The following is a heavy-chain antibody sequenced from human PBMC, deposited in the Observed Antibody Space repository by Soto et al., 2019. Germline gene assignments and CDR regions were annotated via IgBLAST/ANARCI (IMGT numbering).Heavy chain of an antibody. CDR3: ARSNGPLLPLDS. D-gene: IGHD2-15*01. CDR1: GGSVSSDY. CDR2: IYYSGAT. V-gene: IGHV4-59*02. J-gene: IGHJ5*01. Sequence: PSETLSLTCNISGGSVSSDYWNWIRQPAGKGLEWIGYIYYSGATNYNPSLKSRVTMSADTSKNRFSLQLDSVTAADTAFYYCARSNGPLLPLDSWGPGILVTVSS.